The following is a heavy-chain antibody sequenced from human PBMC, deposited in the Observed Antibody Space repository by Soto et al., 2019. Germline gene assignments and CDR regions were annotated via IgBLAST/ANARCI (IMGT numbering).Heavy chain of an antibody. CDR2: ISFDGSNE. D-gene: IGHD4-17*01. V-gene: IGHV3-30-3*01. Sequence: LRLSCAASGFTFSDYAMHWVRQAPGKGLEWVAIISFDGSNEHYADSVQGRFTISRDNSENTLYLQMNSLRADDTAVYYCARPAATVIFYSGMDVWGQGTTVTVSS. CDR1: GFTFSDYA. CDR3: ARPAATVIFYSGMDV. J-gene: IGHJ6*02.